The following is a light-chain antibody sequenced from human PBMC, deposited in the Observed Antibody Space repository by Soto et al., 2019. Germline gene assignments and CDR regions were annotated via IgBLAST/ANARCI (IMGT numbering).Light chain of an antibody. V-gene: IGKV1-9*01. CDR3: QQLNGYQLT. CDR1: QGMSTY. CDR2: SAS. Sequence: DIQLTQSPSFLSASVGDTVTITCRASQGMSTYLAWYQQKPGKVPKLLIRSASTLQSGVPPRFSGGGSGTEFTLTISTLQPDDSGIYYCQQLNGYQLTLGGGTKVDI. J-gene: IGKJ4*01.